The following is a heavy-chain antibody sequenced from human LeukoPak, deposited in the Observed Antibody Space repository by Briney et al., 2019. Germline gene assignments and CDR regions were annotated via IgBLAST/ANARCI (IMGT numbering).Heavy chain of an antibody. Sequence: SVKVSCKASGGTFSSCAISWVRQAPGQGLEWMGGIIPIFGTANYAQKFQGRVTITTDESTSTAYMELSSLRSEDTAVYYCARATIFGVVIRYFDYWGQGTLVTVSS. CDR2: IIPIFGTA. CDR1: GGTFSSCA. J-gene: IGHJ4*02. D-gene: IGHD3-3*01. CDR3: ARATIFGVVIRYFDY. V-gene: IGHV1-69*05.